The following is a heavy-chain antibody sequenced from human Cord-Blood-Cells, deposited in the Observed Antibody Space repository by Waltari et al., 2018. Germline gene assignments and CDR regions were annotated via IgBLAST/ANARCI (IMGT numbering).Heavy chain of an antibody. V-gene: IGHV3-48*01. J-gene: IGHJ3*02. D-gene: IGHD3-10*01. CDR2: ISSSSSTI. CDR3: ARFPSRRGGAFDI. Sequence: EVQLVESGGGLVQPGGSLRLSCAASGFTFSSYGMNWVRQAPGKGLEWVSYISSSSSTIYYADSVKGRFTISRDNAKNSLYLQMNSLRAEDTAVYYCARFPSRRGGAFDIWGQGTMVTVSS. CDR1: GFTFSSYG.